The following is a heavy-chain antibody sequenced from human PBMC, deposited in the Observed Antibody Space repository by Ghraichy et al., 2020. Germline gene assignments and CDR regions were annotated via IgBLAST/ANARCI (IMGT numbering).Heavy chain of an antibody. CDR3: AKGGPYYDLLTGYLYDSDY. D-gene: IGHD3-9*01. J-gene: IGHJ4*02. V-gene: IGHV3-23*01. CDR1: GFSFSTYA. CDR2: ISGGGINT. Sequence: GGSLRLSCVASGFSFSTYAMNWVRQAPGMGLEWVSGISGGGINTDYADSAKGRYTIYRDNSKNTLYLQMNSLRGVATAVYYYAKGGPYYDLLTGYLYDSDYWVQGTQVTVSS.